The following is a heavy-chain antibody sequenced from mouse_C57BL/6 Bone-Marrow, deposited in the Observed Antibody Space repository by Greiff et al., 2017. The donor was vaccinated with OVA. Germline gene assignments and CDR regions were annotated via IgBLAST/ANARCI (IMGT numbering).Heavy chain of an antibody. V-gene: IGHV5-12*01. CDR3: ARREAAWFGY. J-gene: IGHJ3*01. CDR1: GFTFSDYY. CDR2: ISNGGGST. Sequence: EVQGVESGGGFVQPGGSLKLSCAASGFTFSDYYMYWVRQTPEKRLEWVAYISNGGGSTYYPDTVKGRFTISRDNAKNTLYLQMSRLKSEDTAMYYCARREAAWFGYWGQGTFVTVSA.